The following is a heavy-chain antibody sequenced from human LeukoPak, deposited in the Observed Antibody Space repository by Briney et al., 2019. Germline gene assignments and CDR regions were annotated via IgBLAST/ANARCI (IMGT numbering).Heavy chain of an antibody. CDR1: GGSISSYY. J-gene: IGHJ4*02. CDR3: ATIIGYCSSTSCYANFDY. Sequence: SETLSLTCTVSGGSISSYYWSWIRQPPGKGLGWIGYIYYSGSTNYNPSLKSRVTISVDTSKNQFSLKLSSVTAADTAVYYCATIIGYCSSTSCYANFDYWGQGTLVTVSS. V-gene: IGHV4-59*08. D-gene: IGHD2-2*01. CDR2: IYYSGST.